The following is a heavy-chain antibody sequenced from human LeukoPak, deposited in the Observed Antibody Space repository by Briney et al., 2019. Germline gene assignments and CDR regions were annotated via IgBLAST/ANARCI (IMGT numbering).Heavy chain of an antibody. V-gene: IGHV3-9*01. CDR2: ISWNSGSI. J-gene: IGHJ3*02. CDR3: ARDYPGDAFDI. CDR1: GFTFDDYA. Sequence: PGRSLRLSCAASGFTFDDYAMHWVRQAPGKGLESVSGISWNSGSIGYADSVKGRFTISRDNAKNSLYLQMNSLRAEDTAVYYCARDYPGDAFDIWGQGTMVTVSS.